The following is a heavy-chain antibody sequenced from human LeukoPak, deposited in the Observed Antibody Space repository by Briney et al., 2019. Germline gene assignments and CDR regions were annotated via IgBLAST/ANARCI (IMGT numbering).Heavy chain of an antibody. CDR2: IYYSGST. J-gene: IGHJ4*02. D-gene: IGHD5-12*01. CDR3: ARGLKRVATFDY. V-gene: IGHV4-59*01. Sequence: SETLSLTCTVSGGSISSYYWSWIRQPPGKGLEWIGYIYYSGSTNYNPSLKSRVTISVDTSKNQFSLKLSSVTAADTAVYYCARGLKRVATFDYWGQGTLVTVSS. CDR1: GGSISSYY.